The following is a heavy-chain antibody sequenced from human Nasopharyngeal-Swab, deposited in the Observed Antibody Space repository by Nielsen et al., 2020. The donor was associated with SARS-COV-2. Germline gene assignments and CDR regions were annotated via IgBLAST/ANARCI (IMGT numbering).Heavy chain of an antibody. V-gene: IGHV5-10-1*01. CDR2: IDPSDSYT. CDR1: GYSFTSYW. D-gene: IGHD6-19*01. Sequence: KVSCKGSGYSFTSYWISWVRQMPGKGLEWMGRIDPSDSYTNYSPSFQGHVTISADKSISTAYLQWSSLKASDTAMYYCARRSVAVAEYYYGMDVWGQGTTVTVSS. J-gene: IGHJ6*02. CDR3: ARRSVAVAEYYYGMDV.